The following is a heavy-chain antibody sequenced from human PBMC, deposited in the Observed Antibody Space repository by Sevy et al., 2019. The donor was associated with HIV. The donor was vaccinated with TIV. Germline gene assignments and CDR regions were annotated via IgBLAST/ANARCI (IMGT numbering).Heavy chain of an antibody. CDR2: ISSSSSYI. D-gene: IGHD3-10*01. V-gene: IGHV3-21*01. CDR3: ARASITMVRALWYFDY. Sequence: GGSLRLSCAASGFTFSSYSMNWVRQAPGKGLEWVSSISSSSSYIDYANSVKGRFTISRDNAKNSLYLQMNSLRAEDTAVYYCARASITMVRALWYFDYWGQGTLVTVSS. CDR1: GFTFSSYS. J-gene: IGHJ4*02.